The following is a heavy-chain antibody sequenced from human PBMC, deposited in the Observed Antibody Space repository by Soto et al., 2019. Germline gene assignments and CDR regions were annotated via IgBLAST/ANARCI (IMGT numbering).Heavy chain of an antibody. CDR2: ISSNGGST. D-gene: IGHD5-12*01. Sequence: GGSLRLSCSASGFTFSSYAMHWVRQAPGKGLEYVSAISSNGGSTYYADSVKGRFTISRDNSKNTLYLQMSSLRAEDTAVYYCVKTSSRYSGYGDYFDYWGHGTLVTVSS. J-gene: IGHJ4*01. CDR3: VKTSSRYSGYGDYFDY. CDR1: GFTFSSYA. V-gene: IGHV3-64D*06.